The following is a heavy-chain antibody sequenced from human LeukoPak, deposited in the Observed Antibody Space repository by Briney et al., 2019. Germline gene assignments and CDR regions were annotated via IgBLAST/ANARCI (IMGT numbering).Heavy chain of an antibody. Sequence: HPGGSLRLSCSASGFTFNNYAMHWVRQAPGKGLEYVSGISSDGSSTYYADSVKGRFTISRDNSKNTLYLQMSSLRVEDTAVYYCVKSTHSGSSRAERYYYQYYGMDVWGQGTTVTVSS. CDR1: GFTFNNYA. D-gene: IGHD3-10*01. J-gene: IGHJ6*02. V-gene: IGHV3-64D*09. CDR3: VKSTHSGSSRAERYYYQYYGMDV. CDR2: ISSDGSST.